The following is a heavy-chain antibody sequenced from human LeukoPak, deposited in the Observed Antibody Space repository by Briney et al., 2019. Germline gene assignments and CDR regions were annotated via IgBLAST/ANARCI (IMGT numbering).Heavy chain of an antibody. CDR3: ARAPVVTLFDY. Sequence: ASVTVSCKASGYTFTSYGISWVRQAPGQGLEWMGWISAYNGNTNYAQKLQGRVTMTTDTSTSTAYMELRSLRSDDAAVYYCARAPVVTLFDYWGQGTLVTVSS. J-gene: IGHJ4*02. D-gene: IGHD4-23*01. CDR1: GYTFTSYG. CDR2: ISAYNGNT. V-gene: IGHV1-18*01.